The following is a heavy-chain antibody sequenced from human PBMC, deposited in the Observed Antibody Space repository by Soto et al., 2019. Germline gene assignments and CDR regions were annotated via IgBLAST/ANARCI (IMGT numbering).Heavy chain of an antibody. CDR3: ASPLDSTSYYYYYGMDV. CDR1: GFTFSSYA. CDR2: ISGSGGST. V-gene: IGHV3-23*01. J-gene: IGHJ6*02. Sequence: GGSLRLSCAASGFTFSSYAMSWVRQAPGKGLEWVSAISGSGGSTYYADSVKGRFTISRDNSKNTLYLQMNSLRAEDTAVYYCASPLDSTSYYYYYGMDVWGQGTTVTVSS. D-gene: IGHD3-22*01.